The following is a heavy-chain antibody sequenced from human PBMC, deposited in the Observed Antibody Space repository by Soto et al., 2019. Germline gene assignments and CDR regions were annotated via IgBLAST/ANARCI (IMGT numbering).Heavy chain of an antibody. J-gene: IGHJ6*02. CDR1: GVTYNTFA. D-gene: IGHD2-21*01. V-gene: IGHV1-69*06. Sequence: QVQLVQSGAEVRKPGSSVKVSCKASGVTYNTFAVSWVRQAPGQGLEWMGGIIPVLGPAFYAQKFQGRVTITADKSTSTAYLELTSLRSEDTAVYYCAKAPLRLGFSYYYYGMDVWGQGTTVTVSS. CDR3: AKAPLRLGFSYYYYGMDV. CDR2: IIPVLGPA.